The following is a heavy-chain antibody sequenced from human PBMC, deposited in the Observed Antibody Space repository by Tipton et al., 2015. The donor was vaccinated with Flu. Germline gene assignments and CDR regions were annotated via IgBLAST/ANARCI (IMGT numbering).Heavy chain of an antibody. V-gene: IGHV3-23*01. CDR3: AKDHSRSPAAIDQERFDV. J-gene: IGHJ3*01. Sequence: SLRLSCAASGFTFDHYAMSWVRQAAGRGLEWVSGITGSDTFYADSVRGRFTVFGDNSRTIVYLQMNSLRVEDTAIYYCAKDHSRSPAAIDQERFDVWGQGTTVTVS. CDR2: ITGSDT. CDR1: GFTFDHYA. D-gene: IGHD1-1*01.